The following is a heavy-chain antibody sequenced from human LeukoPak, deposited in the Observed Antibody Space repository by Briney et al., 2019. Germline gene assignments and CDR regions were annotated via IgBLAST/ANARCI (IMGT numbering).Heavy chain of an antibody. V-gene: IGHV1-24*01. Sequence: ASVKVSCKVSGYTLTELSMHWVRQAPGKGLEWMGGFDPEDGETIHAQKFQGRVTMTEDTSTDTAYMELSSLRSEDTAVYYCATRYGVAAADFDYWGQGTLVTVSS. CDR2: FDPEDGET. CDR1: GYTLTELS. CDR3: ATRYGVAAADFDY. D-gene: IGHD6-13*01. J-gene: IGHJ4*02.